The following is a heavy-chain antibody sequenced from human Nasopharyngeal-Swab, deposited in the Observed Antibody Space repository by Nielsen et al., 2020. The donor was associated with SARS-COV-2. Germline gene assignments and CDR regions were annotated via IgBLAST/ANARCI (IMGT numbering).Heavy chain of an antibody. V-gene: IGHV3-30-3*01. CDR2: ISYDGSNK. J-gene: IGHJ4*02. Sequence: GESLKISCAASGFTFSRYTMHWVRQAPGKGLEWVAAISYDGSNKYYADSVKGRLTISRDISKNTLYLQMNSLRAEDTAVFYCASTPLDSSGYYYAFHYWGRGTLVTVSS. CDR1: GFTFSRYT. D-gene: IGHD3-22*01. CDR3: ASTPLDSSGYYYAFHY.